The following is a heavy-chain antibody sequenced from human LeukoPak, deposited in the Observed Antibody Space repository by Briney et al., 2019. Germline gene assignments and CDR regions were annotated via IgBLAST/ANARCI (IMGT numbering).Heavy chain of an antibody. V-gene: IGHV4-59*01. CDR3: ARAIAAAAYYYYYMDV. CDR1: GGSISSYY. CDR2: IYYSVST. D-gene: IGHD6-13*01. J-gene: IGHJ6*03. Sequence: SETLSLTCTVSGGSISSYYWSWIRQPPGTGLEWSGYIYYSVSTNYNPSLKSRFTLSVDTSKNQFALKLSSVTAADTAVYYCARAIAAAAYYYYYMDVWVKGTTVTVSS.